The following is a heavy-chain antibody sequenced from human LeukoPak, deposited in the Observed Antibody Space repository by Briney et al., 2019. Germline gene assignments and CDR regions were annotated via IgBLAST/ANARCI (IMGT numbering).Heavy chain of an antibody. Sequence: PSETLSLTCTVSGGSISSGSYYWSWIRQPAGKGLEWIGRIYTSGSTNYNPSLKSRVTISVDTSKNQFSLKLSSVTAADTAVYYCARAASRAVAFTYYYYMDVWGQGTLVTVSS. CDR2: IYTSGST. D-gene: IGHD6-19*01. CDR1: GGSISSGSYY. CDR3: ARAASRAVAFTYYYYMDV. J-gene: IGHJ6*03. V-gene: IGHV4-61*02.